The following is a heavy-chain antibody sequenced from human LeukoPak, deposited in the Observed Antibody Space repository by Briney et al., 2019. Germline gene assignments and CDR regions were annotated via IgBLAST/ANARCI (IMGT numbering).Heavy chain of an antibody. CDR3: ASPIVGATLRGYAFDI. Sequence: SVKVSCKASGGTFSSYAISWVRQAPGQGLEWMGRIIPILGIANYAQKFQGRVTITADKSTSTAYMELSSLRSEDTAVYYCASPIVGATLRGYAFDIWGQGTMVTVSS. CDR2: IIPILGIA. CDR1: GGTFSSYA. V-gene: IGHV1-69*04. J-gene: IGHJ3*02. D-gene: IGHD1-26*01.